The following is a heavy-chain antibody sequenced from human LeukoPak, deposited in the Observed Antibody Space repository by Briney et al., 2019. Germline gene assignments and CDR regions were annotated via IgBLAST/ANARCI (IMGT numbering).Heavy chain of an antibody. J-gene: IGHJ4*02. Sequence: ASVKASCKASGYTFTSYGISWVRQAPGQGLEWMGWINPNSGGTNYAQKFQGRVTMTRDTSISTAYMELSRLRSDDTAVYYCARDQVEYYDSSGRLWYFDYWGQGTLVTVSS. CDR3: ARDQVEYYDSSGRLWYFDY. V-gene: IGHV1-2*02. CDR1: GYTFTSYG. CDR2: INPNSGGT. D-gene: IGHD3-22*01.